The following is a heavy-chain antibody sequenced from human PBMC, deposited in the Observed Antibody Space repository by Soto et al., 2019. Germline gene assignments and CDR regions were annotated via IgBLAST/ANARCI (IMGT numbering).Heavy chain of an antibody. CDR2: IYSGGDT. CDR1: GFTVNSNY. CDR3: ARGLVGYYGSGTLEY. D-gene: IGHD3-10*01. V-gene: IGHV3-66*01. J-gene: IGHJ4*02. Sequence: EVQLVESGGGLVQPGGSLRLSCVASGFTVNSNYMSWVRQAPGKGLEWVSLIYSGGDTYYADSVKGRFTISRDNSKNTLYLQMNSPRVEDTAVYYCARGLVGYYGSGTLEYWGQGSLVTVSS.